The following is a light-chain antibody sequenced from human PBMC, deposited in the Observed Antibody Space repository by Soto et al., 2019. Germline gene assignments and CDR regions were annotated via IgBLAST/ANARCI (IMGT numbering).Light chain of an antibody. V-gene: IGKV2-28*01. CDR3: MQGLQTPWT. J-gene: IGKJ1*01. CDR2: LGS. CDR1: QSLLHSNGYNF. Sequence: DIVLTQSPLSLPVTPGEPASISRRSSQSLLHSNGYNFFDWYLQKPGQSPQLLIYLGSNRASGVPDRFSGSGSGTDFTLKISRVEAEDVGVYYCMQGLQTPWTFGQGTKVEIK.